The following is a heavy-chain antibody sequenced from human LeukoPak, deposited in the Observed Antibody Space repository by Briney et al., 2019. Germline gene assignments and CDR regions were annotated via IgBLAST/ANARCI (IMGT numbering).Heavy chain of an antibody. CDR3: VKSGGYGLIDY. D-gene: IGHD1-26*01. V-gene: IGHV4-39*01. J-gene: IGHJ4*02. Sequence: SETLSLTCTVSGDSISSSNYYWGWICQPPGKGLEWIASIYYSGSTYYNASLQSRVTISIDTSKNQFSLRLNSVTAADTAMYFCVKSGGYGLIDYWGQGTLVTVSS. CDR1: GDSISSSNYY. CDR2: IYYSGST.